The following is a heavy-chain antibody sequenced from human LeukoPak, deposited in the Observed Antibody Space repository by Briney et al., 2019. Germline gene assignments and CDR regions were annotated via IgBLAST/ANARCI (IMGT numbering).Heavy chain of an antibody. J-gene: IGHJ4*02. D-gene: IGHD3-22*01. CDR2: FGPEDGET. CDR1: GYTLTELS. V-gene: IGHV1-24*01. CDR3: ATGGKYYYDSSGYDY. Sequence: ASVKVSCKVSGYTLTELSMHWLRQAPGKGLEWMGGFGPEDGETIYAQKFQGRVTMTEDTSTDTAYMEPSSLRSEDTAVYYCATGGKYYYDSSGYDYWGQGTLVTVSS.